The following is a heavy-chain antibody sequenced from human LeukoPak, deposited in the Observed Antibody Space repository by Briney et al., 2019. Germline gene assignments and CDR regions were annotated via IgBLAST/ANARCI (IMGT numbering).Heavy chain of an antibody. CDR1: GLTVSSNY. CDR3: ANYDTTGFYFDQ. D-gene: IGHD3-22*01. Sequence: GGSLRLSCSASGLTVSSNYMSWVRQAPGKGLEWVSLLYSDGTTYYADSVRGRFAISRDNSKNTLYLQVFSLRAEDTAMYYCANYDTTGFYFDQWGQGTLVTVS. V-gene: IGHV3-53*01. J-gene: IGHJ4*02. CDR2: LYSDGTT.